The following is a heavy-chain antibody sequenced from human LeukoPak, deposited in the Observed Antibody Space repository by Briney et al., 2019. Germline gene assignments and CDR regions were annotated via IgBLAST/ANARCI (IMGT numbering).Heavy chain of an antibody. D-gene: IGHD3-16*01. CDR2: IRSKRYGGTA. V-gene: IGHV3-49*04. CDR3: TRGLEGFTAYDDY. J-gene: IGHJ4*02. CDR1: GFSVGDYA. Sequence: GRSLRLSCSASGFSVGDYAMSWVRQAPGKGLEWVGFIRSKRYGGTADYAASVEGRFTISRDDSKNIAYLQMNSLKSEDTAVHYCTRGLEGFTAYDDYRGQGTLVTVSS.